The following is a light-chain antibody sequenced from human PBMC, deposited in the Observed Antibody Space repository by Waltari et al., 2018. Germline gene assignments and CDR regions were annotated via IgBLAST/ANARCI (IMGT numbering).Light chain of an antibody. CDR1: RGNIDSQF. J-gene: IGLJ3*02. Sequence: FVLTQPHSVSGSPGETVTISCTANRGNIDSQFVQWYQQRPGRAPTIVIQADTQRPPGVPELFSGSLDRSSNSSSLTISGLRAEYEADYYCQSYDVTNVMFGVWTRLTVL. CDR2: ADT. V-gene: IGLV6-57*02. CDR3: QSYDVTNVM.